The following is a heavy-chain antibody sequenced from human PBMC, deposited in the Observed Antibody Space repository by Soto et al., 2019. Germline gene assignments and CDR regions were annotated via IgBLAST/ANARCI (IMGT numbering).Heavy chain of an antibody. Sequence: QVQLVQSGAEVKKPGASVKVSCKASGYTFTSYYMHWVRQAPGQGLEWMGIINPSGGSTSYAQKLXGXVIXPRDTSTRTVYMELSSLRSEDTAVYYCARAGTPSHWGQGTLVTVSS. J-gene: IGHJ4*02. CDR1: GYTFTSYY. V-gene: IGHV1-46*03. D-gene: IGHD1-7*01. CDR3: ARAGTPSH. CDR2: INPSGGST.